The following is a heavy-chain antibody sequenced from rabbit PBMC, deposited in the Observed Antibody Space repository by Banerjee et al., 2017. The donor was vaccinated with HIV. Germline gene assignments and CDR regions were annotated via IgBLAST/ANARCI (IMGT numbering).Heavy chain of an antibody. CDR3: ARGSAYAGAGYAL. J-gene: IGHJ4*01. V-gene: IGHV1S45*01. CDR2: IDPSSGSA. CDR1: GIDISSYW. D-gene: IGHD4-2*01. Sequence: QEQLVESGGGLVKPGGTLTLTCKASGIDISSYWMSWVRQAPGKGLEWIGYIDPSSGSAYYASWVISRFTISKTSSTTVTLQMTSLTAADTATYFCARGSAYAGAGYALWGPGTLVTVS.